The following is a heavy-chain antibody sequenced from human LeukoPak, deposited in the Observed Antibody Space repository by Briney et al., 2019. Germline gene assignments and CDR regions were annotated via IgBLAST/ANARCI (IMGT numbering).Heavy chain of an antibody. V-gene: IGHV3-23*01. D-gene: IGHD2-15*01. CDR2: ISGSGGST. CDR3: AKGLGYCSGGSCPYDAFDI. CDR1: GFTFGSYA. Sequence: PGGSLRLSCAASGFTFGSYAMSWVRQAPGKGLEWVSAISGSGGSTYYADSVKGRFTISRDNSKNTLYLQMNSLRAEDTAVYYCAKGLGYCSGGSCPYDAFDIWGQGTMVTVSS. J-gene: IGHJ3*02.